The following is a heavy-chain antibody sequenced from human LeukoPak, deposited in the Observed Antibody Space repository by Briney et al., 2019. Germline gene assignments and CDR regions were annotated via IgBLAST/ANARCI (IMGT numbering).Heavy chain of an antibody. J-gene: IGHJ4*02. CDR1: GFTFDDYA. V-gene: IGHV3-9*01. CDR3: ASPGAPFDYDILTVNY. CDR2: ISWNSGSI. D-gene: IGHD3-9*01. Sequence: PGRSLRLSCAASGFTFDDYAMHWVRQAPGKGLEWVSGISWNSGSIGYADSVKGRFTISRDNAKNSLYLQMNSLRAEDTAVYYCASPGAPFDYDILTVNYWGQGTLVTVSS.